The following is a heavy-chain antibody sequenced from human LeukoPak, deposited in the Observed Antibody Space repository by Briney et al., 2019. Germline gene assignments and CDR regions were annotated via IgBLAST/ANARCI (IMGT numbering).Heavy chain of an antibody. J-gene: IGHJ4*02. CDR2: IYHSGST. D-gene: IGHD6-19*01. Sequence: SETLSLTCTVSGYSISSGYYWGWIRQPPGKGLEWIGSIYHSGSTYYNPSLKSRVTISVDTSKNQFSLKLSSVTAADTAVYYCAGLGASGWYVGPINYWGQGTLVTVSS. V-gene: IGHV4-38-2*02. CDR1: GYSISSGYY. CDR3: AGLGASGWYVGPINY.